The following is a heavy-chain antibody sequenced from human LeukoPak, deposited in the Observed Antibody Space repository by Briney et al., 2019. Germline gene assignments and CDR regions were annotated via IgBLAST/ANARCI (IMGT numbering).Heavy chain of an antibody. Sequence: GGSLRLSCAASGFTFSSYAMSWVRQAPGKGLEWVSAISGSGGSTYYADSVKGRFTISRDNSKNTLYLQMNILRAEHTAVYYCAKDRTLDYDILTGPFDYWGQGTLVTVSS. CDR3: AKDRTLDYDILTGPFDY. D-gene: IGHD3-9*01. V-gene: IGHV3-23*01. J-gene: IGHJ4*02. CDR2: ISGSGGST. CDR1: GFTFSSYA.